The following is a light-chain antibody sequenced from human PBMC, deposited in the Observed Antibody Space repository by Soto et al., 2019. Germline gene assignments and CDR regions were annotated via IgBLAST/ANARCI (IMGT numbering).Light chain of an antibody. Sequence: QSVLTQPPSASGTPGQRVTISCSGSSSNIGSNYVYWYQQLPGPAPKLLIYRNNQRPSGVPDRFSGSKSGTSASLAISGLRSEDDADYYCAAWDDNLRACYVSGTGTNVTVL. CDR2: RNN. V-gene: IGLV1-47*01. J-gene: IGLJ1*01. CDR3: AAWDDNLRACYV. CDR1: SSNIGSNY.